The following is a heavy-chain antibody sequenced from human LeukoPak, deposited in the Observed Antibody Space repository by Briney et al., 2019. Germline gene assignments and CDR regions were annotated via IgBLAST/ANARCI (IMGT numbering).Heavy chain of an antibody. Sequence: ASVKVSCKASGGTFSSYAISWVRQAPGQGLEWMGGIIPIFGTANYAQKFQGRDTITADESTSTAYMELSSLRSEDTAVYYCARNDYGDYDDHYYGMDVWGQGATVTVSS. V-gene: IGHV1-69*13. D-gene: IGHD4-17*01. CDR3: ARNDYGDYDDHYYGMDV. CDR2: IIPIFGTA. J-gene: IGHJ6*02. CDR1: GGTFSSYA.